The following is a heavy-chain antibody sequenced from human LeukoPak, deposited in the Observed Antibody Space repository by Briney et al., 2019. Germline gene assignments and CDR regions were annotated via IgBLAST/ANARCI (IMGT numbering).Heavy chain of an antibody. CDR2: ISSSSIYI. Sequence: GSLRLSCAASGFTFSGYSMNWVRQAPGKGLEWVSSISSSSIYIYYADSMKGRFTISRDNAKNSLYLQMNSLRAEDTAVYYCARDRNDYGPVDYWGQGTLVTVSS. CDR1: GFTFSGYS. V-gene: IGHV3-21*01. CDR3: ARDRNDYGPVDY. J-gene: IGHJ4*02. D-gene: IGHD5-12*01.